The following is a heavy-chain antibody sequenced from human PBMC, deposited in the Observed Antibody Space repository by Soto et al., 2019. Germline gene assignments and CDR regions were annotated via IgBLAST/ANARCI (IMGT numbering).Heavy chain of an antibody. V-gene: IGHV3-30*04. Sequence: QVQLVESGGGVVQPGASLRLSCAASGFRFSGFAMHWVRQAPGKGLEWVAVISFDGSEKFYVDSVKSRFSISRDDFHSTVFLLMDSLRPEDTGVYYCARDLGGYVHLWDKSNYWGQGTLVNVSS. CDR3: ARDLGGYVHLWDKSNY. CDR1: GFRFSGFA. CDR2: ISFDGSEK. J-gene: IGHJ4*02. D-gene: IGHD5-12*01.